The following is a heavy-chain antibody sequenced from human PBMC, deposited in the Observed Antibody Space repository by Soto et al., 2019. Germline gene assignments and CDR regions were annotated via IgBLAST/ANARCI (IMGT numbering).Heavy chain of an antibody. D-gene: IGHD6-6*01. V-gene: IGHV4-30-4*01. J-gene: IGHJ4*02. Sequence: SLTCTVSGGSISSGDYYWSWIRQPPGKGLEWIGYIYYSVSTYYNPSLKSRVTISVDTSKNQFSLKLSSVTAADTAVYYCARGIAARPYYFDYWVQGTLVTLS. CDR3: ARGIAARPYYFDY. CDR1: GGSISSGDYY. CDR2: IYYSVST.